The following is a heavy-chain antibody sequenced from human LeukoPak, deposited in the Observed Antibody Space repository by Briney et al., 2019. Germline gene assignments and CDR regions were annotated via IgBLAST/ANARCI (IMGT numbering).Heavy chain of an antibody. D-gene: IGHD2-21*02. J-gene: IGHJ6*02. CDR3: ARAAYCGGDCYSRQYYYYGMDV. V-gene: IGHV1-69*13. CDR2: IIPIFGTA. CDR1: GGTFSSYA. Sequence: GASVKVSCKASGGTFSSYAISWVRQAPGQGLEWMGGIIPIFGTANYAQKFQGRVTITADESTSTAYMELGSRRSEDTAVYYCARAAYCGGDCYSRQYYYYGMDVWGQGTTVTVSS.